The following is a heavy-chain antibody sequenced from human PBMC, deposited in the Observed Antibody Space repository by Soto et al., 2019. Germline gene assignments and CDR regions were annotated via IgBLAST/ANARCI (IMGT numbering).Heavy chain of an antibody. CDR2: ILNDASGH. CDR1: GFTFSRHG. Sequence: QVQLVESGGGVVQPGTSLRLSCAASGFTFSRHGMHWVRQTPGKGLEWLAVILNDASGHWYADSVKGRFTISRDNFENMLYLQMNGLRLEDTAMYYCARDDDYPDNGFDYWGQGTLVTVSS. J-gene: IGHJ4*02. D-gene: IGHD4-17*01. V-gene: IGHV3-33*01. CDR3: ARDDDYPDNGFDY.